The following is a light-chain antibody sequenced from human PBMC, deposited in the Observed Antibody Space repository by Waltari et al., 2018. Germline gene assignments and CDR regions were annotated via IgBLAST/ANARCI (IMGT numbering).Light chain of an antibody. Sequence: QSALSQPASVSGSPGQPPTITCTGASTDLASYNLVAWYQHHPNRTPKLIIYEATKRPSGISHRFSGAKSGATASLRISGLQADDEADYYCCSYTGSSTSYGCGGGTKVTVL. CDR3: CSYTGSSTSYG. CDR2: EAT. CDR1: STDLASYNL. V-gene: IGLV2-23*01. J-gene: IGLJ1*01.